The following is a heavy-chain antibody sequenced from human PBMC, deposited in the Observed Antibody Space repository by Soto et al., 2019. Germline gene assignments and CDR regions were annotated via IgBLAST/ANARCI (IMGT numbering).Heavy chain of an antibody. V-gene: IGHV3-15*07. Sequence: GGSLRLSCAASGFTFSNAWMNWVRQAPGKGLEWVGRIKSKTDGGTTDYAAPVKGRFTISRDDSKNTLYLQMNSLKTEDTAVYYCTTTPRGYDGNWFDPWGQGTLVTVSS. CDR2: IKSKTDGGTT. D-gene: IGHD3-10*01. CDR3: TTTPRGYDGNWFDP. J-gene: IGHJ5*02. CDR1: GFTFSNAW.